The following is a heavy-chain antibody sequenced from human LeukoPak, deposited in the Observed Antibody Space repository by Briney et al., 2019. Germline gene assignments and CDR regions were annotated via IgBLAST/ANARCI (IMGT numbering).Heavy chain of an antibody. CDR3: ARVRAVVYGMDV. Sequence: GASVKVSCKASGGTFSSYAISWVRQAPGQGLEWMGWMNPNSGNTGYAQKFQGRVTMTRNTSISTAYMELSSLRSEDTAVYYCARVRAVVYGMDVWGQGTTVTVSS. V-gene: IGHV1-8*02. D-gene: IGHD6-19*01. J-gene: IGHJ6*02. CDR2: MNPNSGNT. CDR1: GGTFSSYA.